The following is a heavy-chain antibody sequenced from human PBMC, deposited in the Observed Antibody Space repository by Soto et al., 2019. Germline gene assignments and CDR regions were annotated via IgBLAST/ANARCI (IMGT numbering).Heavy chain of an antibody. CDR2: IYYSGST. Sequence: PSETLCLTCTVSGGSISSYYWSWIRQTSGKGLEWIGYIYYSGSTNYNPSLKSRVTISVDTSKNQFSLKLSSVTAADTAVYYCARTYYDILALEYYFDYWGQGTLVTVSS. J-gene: IGHJ4*02. D-gene: IGHD3-9*01. CDR1: GGSISSYY. V-gene: IGHV4-59*08. CDR3: ARTYYDILALEYYFDY.